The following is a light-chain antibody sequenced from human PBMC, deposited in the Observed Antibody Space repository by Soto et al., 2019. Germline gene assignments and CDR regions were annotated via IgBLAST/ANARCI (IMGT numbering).Light chain of an antibody. Sequence: QSALTQPASVSGSPGQSITISCTGTSSDIGGYNFVSWYQHHPGKAPKLMIFAVSNRPSGVYNRFSGAKSGNTASLTISGLQPEDEADYFCYSYTSSSTNVFGSGTKVTVL. V-gene: IGLV2-14*01. J-gene: IGLJ1*01. CDR2: AVS. CDR3: YSYTSSSTNV. CDR1: SSDIGGYNF.